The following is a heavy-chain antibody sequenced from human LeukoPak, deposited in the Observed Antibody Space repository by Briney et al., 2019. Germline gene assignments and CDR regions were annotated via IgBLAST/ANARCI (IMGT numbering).Heavy chain of an antibody. D-gene: IGHD2-15*01. CDR2: INHSGST. CDR3: ARGRTVSGGSCSGWFDP. V-gene: IGHV4-34*01. J-gene: IGHJ5*02. CDR1: GGSFSGYY. Sequence: SETLSLTRAVYGGSFSGYYWSWIRQPPGKGLEWIGEINHSGSTNYNPSLKSRVTISVDTSKNQFSLKLSSVTTADTAVYYCARGRTVSGGSCSGWFDPWGQGTLVTVSS.